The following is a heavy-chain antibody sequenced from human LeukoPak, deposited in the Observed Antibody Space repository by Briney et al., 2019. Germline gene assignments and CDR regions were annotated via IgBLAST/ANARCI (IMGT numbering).Heavy chain of an antibody. D-gene: IGHD3-22*01. CDR2: IKQDGSER. CDR3: ARRSYDSFDY. J-gene: IGHJ4*02. CDR1: GFTFSSYW. V-gene: IGHV3-7*01. Sequence: GGSLRLSCAASGFTFSSYWMGWVRQTPGKGLEWVANIKQDGSERYYVGPVKGRFTISRDNAKNSVYLQMNSLRAEDTAVYYCARRSYDSFDYWGQGTLVTVSS.